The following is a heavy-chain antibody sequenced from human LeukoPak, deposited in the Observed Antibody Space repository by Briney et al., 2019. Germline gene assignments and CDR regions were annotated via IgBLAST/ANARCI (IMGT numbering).Heavy chain of an antibody. CDR3: ARDLFHSSSSPTDY. D-gene: IGHD6-6*01. CDR1: GGSISSYY. CDR2: IYYSGST. V-gene: IGHV4-59*01. Sequence: TSETLSLTCTVSGGSISSYYWSWIRQPPGKELEWIGYIYYSGSTNYNPSLKSRVTISVDTSKNQFSLKLSSVTAADTAVYYCARDLFHSSSSPTDYWGQGALVTVSS. J-gene: IGHJ4*02.